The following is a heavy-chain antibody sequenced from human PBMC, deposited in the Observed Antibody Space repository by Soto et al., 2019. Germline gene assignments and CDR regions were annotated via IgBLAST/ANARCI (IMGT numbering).Heavy chain of an antibody. CDR3: ARGGSLNWYFDL. J-gene: IGHJ2*01. Sequence: GRSLRLSCAASGFKFVSYCMRWIRKAPGKGLVWVSRINSDGSSTSYADSVKGRFTISRDNAKNTLYLQMNSLRAEDTAVYYCARGGSLNWYFDLWGRGTLVTVSS. CDR1: GFKFVSYC. CDR2: INSDGSST. V-gene: IGHV3-74*01. D-gene: IGHD1-26*01.